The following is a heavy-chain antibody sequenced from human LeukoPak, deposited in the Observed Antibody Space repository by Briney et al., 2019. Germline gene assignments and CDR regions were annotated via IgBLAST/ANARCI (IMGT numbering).Heavy chain of an antibody. CDR1: GYTLTELS. V-gene: IGHV1-24*01. CDR2: FDPEDGET. CDR3: ATLFGEGDY. J-gene: IGHJ4*02. D-gene: IGHD3-10*01. Sequence: ASVKVSCKVSGYTLTELSMHWVRQAPGKGLEWMGGFDPEDGETIYAQKFKGRVTMTEATSTDTAYMELSSLRSEDTAVYYCATLFGEGDYWGQGTLVTVSS.